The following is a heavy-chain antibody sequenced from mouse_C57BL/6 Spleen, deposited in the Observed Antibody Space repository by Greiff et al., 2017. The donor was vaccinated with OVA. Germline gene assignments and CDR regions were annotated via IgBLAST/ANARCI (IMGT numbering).Heavy chain of an antibody. Sequence: VQLQQSGPELVKPGASVKLSCKASGYAFTSSWMNWVKQRPGKGLEWIGRIYPGDGDTNYNGKFKGKATLTADKSSSTAYMQLSSLTSEDSAVYFCARGGLGRVDYWGQGTTLSVSS. CDR2: IYPGDGDT. D-gene: IGHD4-1*01. J-gene: IGHJ2*01. CDR1: GYAFTSSW. V-gene: IGHV1-82*01. CDR3: ARGGLGRVDY.